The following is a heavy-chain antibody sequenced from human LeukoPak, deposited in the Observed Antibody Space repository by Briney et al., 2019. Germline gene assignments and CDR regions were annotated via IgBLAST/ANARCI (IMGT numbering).Heavy chain of an antibody. CDR1: VHSISSSSYD. CDR2: MYYSGRT. D-gene: IGHD6-19*01. Sequence: SETLSLTCTLYVHSISSSSYDWGRIRQPRGKGLGWTGRMYYSGRTYYNPSLKTRAYVFVDTSKNQFSLKLSSVTAADTAVNYCARDRQQWLVRGYYYYYMDVWGKGTTVTVSS. J-gene: IGHJ6*03. CDR3: ARDRQQWLVRGYYYYYMDV. V-gene: IGHV4-39*07.